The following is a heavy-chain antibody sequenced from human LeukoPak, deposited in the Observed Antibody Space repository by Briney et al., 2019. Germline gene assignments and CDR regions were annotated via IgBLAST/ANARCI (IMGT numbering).Heavy chain of an antibody. Sequence: GGSLRLSCAASGFTFSSYSMSWVRQAPGKGLEWVANIKQEGSEKYYVDSVKGRFTISRDNAKHSLYLQMNSLRAEDTAVYYCAGEAYYDFWSGYPKRAFDIWGQGTMVTVSS. CDR3: AGEAYYDFWSGYPKRAFDI. CDR2: IKQEGSEK. CDR1: GFTFSSYS. J-gene: IGHJ3*02. D-gene: IGHD3-3*01. V-gene: IGHV3-7*01.